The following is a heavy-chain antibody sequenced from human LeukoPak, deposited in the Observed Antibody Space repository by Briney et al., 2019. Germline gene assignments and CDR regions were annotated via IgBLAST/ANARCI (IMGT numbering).Heavy chain of an antibody. CDR3: APELWSGYYRWSS. D-gene: IGHD3-3*01. Sequence: PGGSLRLSCAASGFTFSSYSMNWVRQAPGKGLGWVSSISSSSSYIYYADSVKGRFTISRDNAKNSLYLQMNSLRAEDTAVYYCAPELWSGYYRWSSWGQGTLVTVSS. CDR2: ISSSSSYI. V-gene: IGHV3-21*01. J-gene: IGHJ5*02. CDR1: GFTFSSYS.